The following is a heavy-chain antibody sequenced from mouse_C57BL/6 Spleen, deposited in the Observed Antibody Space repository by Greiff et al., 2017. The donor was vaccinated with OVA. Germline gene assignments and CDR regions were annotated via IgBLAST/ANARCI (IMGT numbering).Heavy chain of an antibody. V-gene: IGHV5-4*01. CDR2: ISAGGSYT. Sequence: EVMLVESGGGLVKPGGSLKLSCAASGFTFSSYAMSWVRQTPEKRLEWVATISAGGSYTYYPDNVKGRFTITRDNAKNNLYLQMSHLKSEDTAMYYGARDSRAWFAYWGQGTLVTVSA. CDR1: GFTFSSYA. CDR3: ARDSRAWFAY. J-gene: IGHJ3*01.